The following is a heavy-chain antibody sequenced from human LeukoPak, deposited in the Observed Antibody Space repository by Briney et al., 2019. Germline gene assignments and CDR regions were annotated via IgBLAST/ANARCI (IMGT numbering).Heavy chain of an antibody. CDR2: ICAYNGNK. CDR1: GYTFTSYS. V-gene: IGHV1-18*01. D-gene: IGHD4-17*01. J-gene: IGHJ3*02. Sequence: GASVPVSCQGSGYTFTSYSISWVRQATAQGRAWMGCICAYNGNKHYSHKLQGRVIMNTHTSPSKAYMELRSQRSDDTAVYYCARDIPCYGDYSWNLNAFDIWGQGTMVTVSS. CDR3: ARDIPCYGDYSWNLNAFDI.